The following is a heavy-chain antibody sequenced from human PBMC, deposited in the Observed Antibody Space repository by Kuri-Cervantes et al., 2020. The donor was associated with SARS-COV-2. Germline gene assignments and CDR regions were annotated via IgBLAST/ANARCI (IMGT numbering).Heavy chain of an antibody. D-gene: IGHD5-12*01. CDR1: GFIFSSYD. CDR2: ISASGGTT. V-gene: IGHV3-23*01. Sequence: ETLSLTCAASGFIFSSYDMSWVRQAPGKGLEWVSVISASGGTTYYTDSVKGRFTISRDNSNNTLYLQMTSLRADDTAVYYCAKPLGYSGYDPPDYWGQGTLVTVSS. CDR3: AKPLGYSGYDPPDY. J-gene: IGHJ4*02.